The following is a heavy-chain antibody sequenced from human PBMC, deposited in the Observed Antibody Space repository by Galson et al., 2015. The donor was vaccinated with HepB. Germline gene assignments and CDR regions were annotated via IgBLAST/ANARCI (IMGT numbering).Heavy chain of an antibody. CDR1: GYTFTSYG. J-gene: IGHJ6*03. CDR3: AGGKFTPAAPGVYYYYMDV. V-gene: IGHV1-18*01. D-gene: IGHD2-2*01. Sequence: QSGAEVKKPGASVKVSCKASGYTFTSYGISWVRQAPGQGLEWMGWISAYNGNTNYAQKLQGRVTMTIDTSTSTAYMELRSLRSDDTAVYYCAGGKFTPAAPGVYYYYMDVWGKGTTVTVSS. CDR2: ISAYNGNT.